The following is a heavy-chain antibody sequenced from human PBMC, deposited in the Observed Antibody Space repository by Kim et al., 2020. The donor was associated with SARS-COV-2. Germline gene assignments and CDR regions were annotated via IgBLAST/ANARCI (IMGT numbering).Heavy chain of an antibody. CDR3: ARDHLVLRFLEWLPHEHYYYGMDV. Sequence: GGSLRLSCAASGFTFSSYSMNWVRQAPGKGLEWVSYISSSSSTIYYADSVKGRFTISRDNAKNSLYLQMNSLRDEDTAVYYCARDHLVLRFLEWLPHEHYYYGMDVWGQGTTVTVSS. CDR1: GFTFSSYS. V-gene: IGHV3-48*02. D-gene: IGHD3-3*01. CDR2: ISSSSSTI. J-gene: IGHJ6*02.